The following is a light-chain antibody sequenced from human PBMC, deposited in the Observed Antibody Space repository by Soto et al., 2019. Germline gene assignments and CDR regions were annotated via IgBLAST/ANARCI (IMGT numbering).Light chain of an antibody. CDR1: QGIRND. CDR2: AAS. V-gene: IGKV1-6*01. Sequence: AIQMTQSPSSLSASVGDRVTITCRASQGIRNDLGWYQQKPGKAPKLLIYAASSLQSGVPSRFSGSASGTDFPLTISSLQPEDVAAYYCLQDYTYPLTFGGGTKVEIK. CDR3: LQDYTYPLT. J-gene: IGKJ4*01.